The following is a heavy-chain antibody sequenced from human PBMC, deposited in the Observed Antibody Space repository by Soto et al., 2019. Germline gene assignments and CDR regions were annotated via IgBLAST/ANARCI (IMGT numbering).Heavy chain of an antibody. CDR3: AREKYSSPSAPLHNWFDP. Sequence: QVQLVQSGAEVKKPGASVKVSCKASGYSFTTYYMNWVRQAPGQGLEWVGIINPSGGSTSFAQKFQCRVTMTRDTSTSTVYLEQSSLRSEDSAVYYCAREKYSSPSAPLHNWFDPWGQGTLVTVSS. D-gene: IGHD6-6*01. CDR2: INPSGGST. CDR1: GYSFTTYY. J-gene: IGHJ5*02. V-gene: IGHV1-46*01.